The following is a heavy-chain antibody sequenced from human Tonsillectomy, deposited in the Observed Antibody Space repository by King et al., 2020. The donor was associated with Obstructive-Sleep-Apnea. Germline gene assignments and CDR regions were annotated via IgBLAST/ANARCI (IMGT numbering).Heavy chain of an antibody. CDR2: MNPNSGNT. D-gene: IGHD2/OR15-2a*01. V-gene: IGHV1-8*01. CDR3: ARSPVHKYYNHGMDV. Sequence: QLVQSGAEVKKPGASVKVSCKASGYTFSNYDINWVRQATGQGLEWMGWMNPNSGNTGYAQKFQGRITMTRNTSISTAYMELSSLRSEDTAIYYCARSPVHKYYNHGMDVWGQGTTVTVSS. J-gene: IGHJ6*02. CDR1: GYTFSNYD.